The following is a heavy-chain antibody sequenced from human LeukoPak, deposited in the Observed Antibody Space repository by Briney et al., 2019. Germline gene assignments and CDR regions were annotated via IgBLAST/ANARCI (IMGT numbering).Heavy chain of an antibody. V-gene: IGHV5-51*01. CDR2: VFPVDSDT. D-gene: IGHD6-13*01. Sequence: GESLKISCKGSGYSFTSYWIGWVRQMPGKGLEWMGIVFPVDSDTRYCPSFQGRVTIAADKSLSTAYPQWRSLKASDTAMYYCARQPSIAAVLSQIWGQGTLVTVSS. J-gene: IGHJ4*02. CDR1: GYSFTSYW. CDR3: ARQPSIAAVLSQI.